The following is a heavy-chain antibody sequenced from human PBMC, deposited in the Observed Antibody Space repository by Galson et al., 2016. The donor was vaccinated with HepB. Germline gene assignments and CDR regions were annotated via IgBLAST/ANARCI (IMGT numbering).Heavy chain of an antibody. Sequence: SLRLSCATSGFTFSSYAMSWVRQAPGKGLEWVSSISNSNGGTHYADSVKGRFTISRDTSKNTLFLQMNGLRAEDTAIYYCARVGYTSGWGKDFDVWGQGTMVSLSS. CDR3: ARVGYTSGWGKDFDV. D-gene: IGHD6-19*01. CDR2: ISNSNGGT. CDR1: GFTFSSYA. J-gene: IGHJ3*01. V-gene: IGHV3-23*01.